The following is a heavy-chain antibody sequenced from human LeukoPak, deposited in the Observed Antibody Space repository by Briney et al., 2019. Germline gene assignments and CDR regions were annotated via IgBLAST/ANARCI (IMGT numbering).Heavy chain of an antibody. Sequence: GGSLRLSCAASGFTFNRYTMYWVRQPPGKGLEWVSLITWDGGGTYYADSVKGRFTISRDNSKNSLYLQMNSLRAEDTALYYCAKEHYSSAIRGHYFDYWGQGTLVTVSS. CDR3: AKEHYSSAIRGHYFDY. CDR1: GFTFNRYT. D-gene: IGHD6-19*01. V-gene: IGHV3-43*01. CDR2: ITWDGGGT. J-gene: IGHJ4*02.